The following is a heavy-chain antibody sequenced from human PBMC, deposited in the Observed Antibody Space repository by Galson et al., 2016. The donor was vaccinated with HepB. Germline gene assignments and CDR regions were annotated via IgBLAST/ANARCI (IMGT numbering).Heavy chain of an antibody. V-gene: IGHV4-39*01. CDR2: QHYGGNT. D-gene: IGHD5-18*01. Sequence: SETLSLTCTVSGGSISSISYYWGWIRQPPGKGLEWIGSQHYGGNTYYNPSLKSRVTISVDTSKNQFSLKLTSVTAADTAVYFCARLRVDKPMVALTVFDYWGPGTLVTVSS. CDR1: GGSISSISYY. CDR3: ARLRVDKPMVALTVFDY. J-gene: IGHJ4*02.